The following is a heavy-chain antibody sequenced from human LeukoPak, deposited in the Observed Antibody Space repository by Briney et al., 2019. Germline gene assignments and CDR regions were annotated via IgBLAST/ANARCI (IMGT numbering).Heavy chain of an antibody. Sequence: PGGSLRLSCAASGFTFSSYGMHWVRQAPGKGLEWVAVISDDGTIKNHADSVEGRLTISRDNSKNTLYLQMNSLRAEDTAVYYCAKDPLHDILTGPFWFDPWGQGTLVTVSS. V-gene: IGHV3-30*18. CDR1: GFTFSSYG. CDR2: ISDDGTIK. D-gene: IGHD3-9*01. J-gene: IGHJ5*02. CDR3: AKDPLHDILTGPFWFDP.